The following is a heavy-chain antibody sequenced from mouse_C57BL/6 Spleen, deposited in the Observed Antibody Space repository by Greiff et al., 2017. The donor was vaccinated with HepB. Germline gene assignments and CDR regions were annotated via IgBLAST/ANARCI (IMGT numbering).Heavy chain of an antibody. CDR2: IYPGGGYT. CDR1: GYTFTNYW. V-gene: IGHV1-63*01. Sequence: VQLQQSGAELVRPGTSVKMSCKASGYTFTNYWIGWAKQRPGHGLEWIGDIYPGGGYTNYNEKFKGKATLTADKSSSTAYMQFSSLTSEDSAIYYCARGTGTGFDYWGQGTTLTVSS. D-gene: IGHD4-1*01. CDR3: ARGTGTGFDY. J-gene: IGHJ2*01.